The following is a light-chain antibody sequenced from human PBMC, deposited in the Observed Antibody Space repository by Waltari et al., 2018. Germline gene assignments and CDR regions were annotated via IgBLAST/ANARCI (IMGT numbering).Light chain of an antibody. CDR2: DVT. CDR3: GSYRYGSSLV. J-gene: IGLJ2*01. V-gene: IGLV2-14*03. Sequence: QSALTQPASVSGSPGQSIAISCAGTSSDVGGYNFVSWYQQQPGKAPKTMIYDVTKRPSGVLGRFAGSKSGNTASLTISGLQAEDEGDYYCGSYRYGSSLVFGGGTRLTVL. CDR1: SSDVGGYNF.